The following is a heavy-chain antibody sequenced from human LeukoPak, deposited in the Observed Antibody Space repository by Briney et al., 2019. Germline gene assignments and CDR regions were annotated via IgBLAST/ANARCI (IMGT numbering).Heavy chain of an antibody. J-gene: IGHJ4*02. V-gene: IGHV3-48*03. CDR3: ERRGGNFDS. CDR1: GFTFSSYE. D-gene: IGHD2/OR15-2a*01. Sequence: GGSLRLSCAASGFTFSSYEMNWVRQAPGKGLEWVSYISSSGNTIYYADSVKGRFTISRDNAKNSLYLQMNSLRVEDTAVYYGERRGGNFDSWGQGTLVTVSS. CDR2: ISSSGNTI.